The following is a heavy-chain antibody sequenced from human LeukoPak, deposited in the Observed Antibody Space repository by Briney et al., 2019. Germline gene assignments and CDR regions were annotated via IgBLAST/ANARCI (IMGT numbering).Heavy chain of an antibody. J-gene: IGHJ4*02. Sequence: SVKVSCKASGGTFSSYAISWVRQAPGQGLEWMGGVIPIFGTANYAQKFQGRVTITADESTSTAYMELSSLRSEDTAVYYCARADIVVVTGTYFDYWGQGTLVTVSS. CDR2: VIPIFGTA. V-gene: IGHV1-69*13. D-gene: IGHD2-21*02. CDR1: GGTFSSYA. CDR3: ARADIVVVTGTYFDY.